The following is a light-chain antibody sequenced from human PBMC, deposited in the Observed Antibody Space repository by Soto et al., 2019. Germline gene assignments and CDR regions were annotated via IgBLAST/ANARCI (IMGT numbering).Light chain of an antibody. CDR3: HQYVSAWA. CDR1: QSVRCSF. CDR2: VAS. J-gene: IGKJ1*01. V-gene: IGKV3-15*01. Sequence: EIVMMHSPATLSVSPGERSTVSCRASQSVRCSFLACYQQKPGQAPSLLMYVASTRATGIPARFSGSGSATDITLNIRSRERKECALCHCHQYVSAWALGQGPKV.